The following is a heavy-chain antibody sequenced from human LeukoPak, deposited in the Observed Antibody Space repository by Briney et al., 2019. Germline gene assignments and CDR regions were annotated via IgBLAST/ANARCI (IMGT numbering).Heavy chain of an antibody. D-gene: IGHD3-22*01. CDR1: GGTFSSYA. J-gene: IGHJ6*02. V-gene: IGHV1-69*13. CDR2: IIPIFGTA. Sequence: GASVKVSCKASGGTFSSYAISWVRQAPGQGLEWMGGIIPIFGTANYAQKFQGRVTITADESTSTAYMELSSLGSEDTAVYYCARAYDSSGYYPDNYYYYGMDVWGQGTTVTVSS. CDR3: ARAYDSSGYYPDNYYYYGMDV.